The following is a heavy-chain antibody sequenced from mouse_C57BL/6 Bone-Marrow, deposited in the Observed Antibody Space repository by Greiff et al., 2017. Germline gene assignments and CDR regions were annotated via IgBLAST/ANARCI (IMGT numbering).Heavy chain of an antibody. Sequence: EVHLVESGAGLVKPGGSLKLSCAASGFTFSSYAMSWVRQTPEKRLEWVAYISSGGDYIYYADTVKGRFTISRDNARNTLYLQMSSLKSEDTAMYYCTRVVYYGSRRYFDVWGTGTTVTVSS. CDR1: GFTFSSYA. D-gene: IGHD1-1*01. CDR3: TRVVYYGSRRYFDV. J-gene: IGHJ1*03. V-gene: IGHV5-9-1*02. CDR2: ISSGGDYI.